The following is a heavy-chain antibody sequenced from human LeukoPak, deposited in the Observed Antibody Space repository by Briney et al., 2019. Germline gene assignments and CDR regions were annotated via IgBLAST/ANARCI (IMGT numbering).Heavy chain of an antibody. J-gene: IGHJ4*02. D-gene: IGHD1-7*01. Sequence: AGGSPRLSCAASGFTFSSYRMNWVRQAPGKGLEWVSYISSSSSTIYHADSVKGRFTTSRDNAKNSLYLTMNSLRAEATAVYYCARSSRELGGYAPWELMPPFDYWGQGTLVTVSS. V-gene: IGHV3-48*01. CDR3: ARSSRELGGYAPWELMPPFDY. CDR1: GFTFSSYR. CDR2: ISSSSSTI.